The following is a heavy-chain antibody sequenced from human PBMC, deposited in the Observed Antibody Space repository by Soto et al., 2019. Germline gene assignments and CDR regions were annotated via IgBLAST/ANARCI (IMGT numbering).Heavy chain of an antibody. J-gene: IGHJ3*02. CDR3: AQALVFTGGDGVDI. CDR2: IYYSGNT. Sequence: QVRLQEWGPGLVKPSQTLSLKCSVSGGSITTGGRYWSWIRQLPGKGLEWIGDIYYSGNTYYNAFLKSRVTISVEAAKNQFSLKLSSVTAADTAVYYCAQALVFTGGDGVDIWGQGRLVTVSS. D-gene: IGHD1-1*01. CDR1: GGSITTGGRY. V-gene: IGHV4-31*02.